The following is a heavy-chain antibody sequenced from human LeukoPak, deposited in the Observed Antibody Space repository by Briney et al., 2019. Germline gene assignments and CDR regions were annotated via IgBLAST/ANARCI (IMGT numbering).Heavy chain of an antibody. J-gene: IGHJ4*02. CDR3: ARVSPNTVTTLQYFDY. D-gene: IGHD4-17*01. V-gene: IGHV4-59*01. CDR1: GGSISSYY. Sequence: SETLSLTCTVSGGSISSYYWSWIRQPPGKGLEWIGYIYYSGSTNYKPSLKSRVTISVDTSKNQFSLKLSSVTAADTAVYYCARVSPNTVTTLQYFDYWGQGTLVTVSS. CDR2: IYYSGST.